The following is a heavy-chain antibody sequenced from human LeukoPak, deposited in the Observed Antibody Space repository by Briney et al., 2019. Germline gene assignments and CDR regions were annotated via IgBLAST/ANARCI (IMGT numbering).Heavy chain of an antibody. V-gene: IGHV4-4*02. D-gene: IGHD3-10*01. CDR1: GGSISSSNW. CDR3: ARDNDGSLTDAFDI. Sequence: SETLSLTCAVSGGSISSSNWWSWVRQPPGKGLEWIGEIYHSGSTNYNPSLKSRVTISVDKSKNQFSLKLSSVTAADTAVYYCARDNDGSLTDAFDIWGQGTMVTVSS. J-gene: IGHJ3*02. CDR2: IYHSGST.